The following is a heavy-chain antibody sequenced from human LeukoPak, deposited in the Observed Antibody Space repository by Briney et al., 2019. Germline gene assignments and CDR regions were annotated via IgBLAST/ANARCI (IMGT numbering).Heavy chain of an antibody. V-gene: IGHV3-23*01. D-gene: IGHD3-10*01. CDR1: GFTFSNFA. CDR3: AKSSVRGVDSFDY. Sequence: GGSLRLSCAASGFTFSNFAMSWVRQAPGKGLEGVSSISGTGVNTHCADSARGRFTISRDYSKNTLYLRMSSLRAEDTAVYYCAKSSVRGVDSFDYWGQGTLVTVSS. J-gene: IGHJ4*02. CDR2: ISGTGVNT.